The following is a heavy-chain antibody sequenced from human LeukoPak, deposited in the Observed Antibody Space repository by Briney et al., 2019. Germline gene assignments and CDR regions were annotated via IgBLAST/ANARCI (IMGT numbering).Heavy chain of an antibody. J-gene: IGHJ2*01. V-gene: IGHV1-2*02. D-gene: IGHD2-15*01. Sequence: ASVKVSCKASGYIFTDYYIHWVRQAPGQGLAWMGWVNPNTGGTNYAQKFQGRVTMTRDTSISTAYVELSRLTSDDTAVYYCAKSGVVAAPFDLWGRGTLVTVSS. CDR3: AKSGVVAAPFDL. CDR2: VNPNTGGT. CDR1: GYIFTDYY.